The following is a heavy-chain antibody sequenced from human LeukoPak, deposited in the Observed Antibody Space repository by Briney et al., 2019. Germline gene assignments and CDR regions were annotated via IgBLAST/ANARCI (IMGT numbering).Heavy chain of an antibody. CDR1: GYTFTGYY. J-gene: IGHJ4*02. CDR2: INPNNGGT. Sequence: ASVKVSFKASGYTFTGYYIHWVRQAPGRGLEWMGRINPNNGGTDYAQKFQGRVTMTRDTSISTASMELTRLTSDDTAVFYCAREWSYGDYYDYWGQGTLVTVSS. V-gene: IGHV1-2*06. D-gene: IGHD4-17*01. CDR3: AREWSYGDYYDY.